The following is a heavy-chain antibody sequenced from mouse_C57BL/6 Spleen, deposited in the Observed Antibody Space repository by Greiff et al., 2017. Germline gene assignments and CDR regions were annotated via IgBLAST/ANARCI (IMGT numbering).Heavy chain of an antibody. CDR1: GYTFTSYW. D-gene: IGHD1-1*01. CDR2: IDPSDSYT. J-gene: IGHJ2*01. CDR3: ARPSYYYVSSYDY. V-gene: IGHV1-50*01. Sequence: QVQLQQPGAELVKPGASVKLSCKASGYTFTSYWMQWVKQRPGQGLEWIGEIDPSDSYTNYNQKFKGKATLPVDTSSSPAYMQLSSLTSEDSAVYYCARPSYYYVSSYDYWGQGTTLTVSS.